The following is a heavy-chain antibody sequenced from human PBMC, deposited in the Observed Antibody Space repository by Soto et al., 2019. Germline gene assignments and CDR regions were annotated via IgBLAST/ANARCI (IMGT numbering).Heavy chain of an antibody. CDR1: GFTVNNNY. Sequence: EVQLVESGGGLIQPGGSLRLSCAASGFTVNNNYMSWVRQAPGKGLEWVSVIYSGGSTYYADSVKGRFTISRDNSKNTLYLQMNSPRAEDTAMYYCARVRLGDGYNFIHYWGQGTPVTVSS. V-gene: IGHV3-53*01. J-gene: IGHJ4*02. CDR2: IYSGGST. CDR3: ARVRLGDGYNFIHY. D-gene: IGHD5-12*01.